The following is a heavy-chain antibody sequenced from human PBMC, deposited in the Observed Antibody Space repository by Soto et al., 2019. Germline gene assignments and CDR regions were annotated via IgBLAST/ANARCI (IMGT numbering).Heavy chain of an antibody. J-gene: IGHJ6*02. CDR3: ARVVPYGSGSYYNVRKSYYYYGMDV. D-gene: IGHD3-10*01. V-gene: IGHV3-53*01. CDR1: GFTVSSNY. Sequence: GGSLRLSCAASGFTVSSNYMSWVRQAPGKGLEWVSVIYSGGSTYYADSVKGRFTISRDNSKNTLYLQMNSLRAEDTAVYYCARVVPYGSGSYYNVRKSYYYYGMDVWGQGTTVTVSS. CDR2: IYSGGST.